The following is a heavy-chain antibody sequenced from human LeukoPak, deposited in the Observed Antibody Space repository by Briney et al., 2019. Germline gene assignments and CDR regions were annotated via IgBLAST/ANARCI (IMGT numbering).Heavy chain of an antibody. CDR1: GFTFSSYA. Sequence: GGSLRLSCAASGFTFSSYAMSWVRQAPGKGLEWVSTISGSGGSTYYADSVKGRFTISRDNSKNTLYLQMNSLRAEDTAVYYYAKTAVRGVIISYFDHWGQGTLVTVSS. CDR3: AKTAVRGVIISYFDH. D-gene: IGHD3-10*02. V-gene: IGHV3-23*01. J-gene: IGHJ4*02. CDR2: ISGSGGST.